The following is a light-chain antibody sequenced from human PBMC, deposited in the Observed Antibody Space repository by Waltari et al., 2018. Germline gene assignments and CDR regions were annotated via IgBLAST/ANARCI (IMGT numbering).Light chain of an antibody. J-gene: IGLJ1*01. CDR3: ISYAGNNKYV. Sequence: QSALTQPPSASGSPGQSVTISCTGTSSDVGAYNYDSWYQQYPDKAPKLMLSAVTKQPQWVPDRLPGYKSGNTPFLTVSGLQAEDEDDYYCISYAGNNKYVLGPGTKVTVL. CDR2: AVT. V-gene: IGLV2-8*01. CDR1: SSDVGAYNY.